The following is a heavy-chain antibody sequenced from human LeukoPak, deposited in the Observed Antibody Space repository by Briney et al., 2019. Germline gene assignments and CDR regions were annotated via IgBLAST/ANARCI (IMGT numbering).Heavy chain of an antibody. J-gene: IGHJ4*02. V-gene: IGHV4-39*02. CDR1: GGSISSSGYY. CDR3: SRESGPFSPFGF. D-gene: IGHD1-26*01. CDR2: IYNSGST. Sequence: PSETLSLTCTVSGGSISSSGYYWGWVRQPPGKGLEWIGSIYNSGSTYYNPSLKSRVTISVDTSKNQFSLKVSSVTAADTAVYYCSRESGPFSPFGFWGQGTLVSVHS.